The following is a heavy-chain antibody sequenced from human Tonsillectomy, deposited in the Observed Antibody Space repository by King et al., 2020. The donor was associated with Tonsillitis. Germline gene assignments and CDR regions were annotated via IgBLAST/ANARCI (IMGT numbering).Heavy chain of an antibody. CDR2: ISYDGSNK. CDR1: GFTFSSYC. V-gene: IGHV3-30*18. CDR3: AKSAAAENFDY. J-gene: IGHJ4*02. D-gene: IGHD6-13*01. Sequence: VQLVESGGGVVQPGRSLRLSCAASGFTFSSYCMHWVRQAPGKGLEWVAVISYDGSNKYYADSVKGRFTISRDNSKNTLYLQMNSLRAEDTAVYYCAKSAAAENFDYWGQGTLVTVSS.